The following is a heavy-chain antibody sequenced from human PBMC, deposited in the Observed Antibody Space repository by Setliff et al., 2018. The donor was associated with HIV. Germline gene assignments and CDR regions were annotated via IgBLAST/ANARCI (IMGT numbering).Heavy chain of an antibody. D-gene: IGHD3-3*01. CDR3: ARVRERVTIFGVVRDFDS. V-gene: IGHV1-18*01. Sequence: ASVKVSCKSSGYTFTKYGITWVRQAPGQGLEWMGWISTNNGSSYFAQKLQDRVTMTSDTSTSTAYMELRSLRSDDTAVYYCARVRERVTIFGVVRDFDSWGQGTLVTVSS. CDR2: ISTNNGSS. J-gene: IGHJ4*02. CDR1: GYTFTKYG.